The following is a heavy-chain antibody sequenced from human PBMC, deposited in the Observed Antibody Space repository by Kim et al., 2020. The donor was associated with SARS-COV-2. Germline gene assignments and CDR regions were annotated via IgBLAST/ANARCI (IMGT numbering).Heavy chain of an antibody. CDR3: AKARLGDDYDYVWGSYRSFDY. D-gene: IGHD3-16*02. CDR1: GFTFDDYA. J-gene: IGHJ4*02. V-gene: IGHV3-9*01. Sequence: GGSLRLSCAASGFTFDDYAMHWVRQAPGKGLEWVSGISWNSGSIGYADSVKGRFTISRDNAKNSLYLQMNSLRAEDTALYYCAKARLGDDYDYVWGSYRSFDYWGQGTLVTVSS. CDR2: ISWNSGSI.